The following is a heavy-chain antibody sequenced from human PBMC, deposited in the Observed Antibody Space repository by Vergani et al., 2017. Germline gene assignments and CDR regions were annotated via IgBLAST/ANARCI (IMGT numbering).Heavy chain of an antibody. CDR1: GYTFTSYA. D-gene: IGHD2-2*02. CDR2: INAGNGNK. CDR3: AREERDIVVVPAAIRTHYYFDY. J-gene: IGHJ4*02. Sequence: QVQLVQSGAEVKKPGASVKVSCKASGYTFTSYAMHWVRQAPGQRLEWMGWINAGNGNKKYSQKFQGRVTITRDTSASTAYMELSSLRSEDTAVYYCAREERDIVVVPAAIRTHYYFDYWGQGTLVTVSS. V-gene: IGHV1-3*01.